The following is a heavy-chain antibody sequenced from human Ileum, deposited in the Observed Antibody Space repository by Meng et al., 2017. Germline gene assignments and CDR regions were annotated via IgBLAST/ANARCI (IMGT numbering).Heavy chain of an antibody. CDR3: AKPAAGTGWGGS. J-gene: IGHJ5*02. CDR2: ISASGGT. CDR1: GFTFSTYG. V-gene: IGHV3-23*04. D-gene: IGHD7-27*01. Sequence: GHVVESGGVLVQPGGSLRLSFAVSGFTFSTYGMSWVRQAPGKGLEWVSSISASGGTNYADAVKGRFTVSRDNSKNTLFLQMTSLRAEDTAVYYCAKPAAGTGWGGSWGQGTLVTVSS.